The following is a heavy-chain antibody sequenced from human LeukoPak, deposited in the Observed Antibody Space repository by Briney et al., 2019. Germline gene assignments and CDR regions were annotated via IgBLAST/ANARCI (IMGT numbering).Heavy chain of an antibody. V-gene: IGHV4-39*01. Sequence: SETLSLTCTVSGGSISSSNYYWGWVRQPPGKGLEWIVSIYSSGTTYYNPSLKSRVTISVDTSKNQFSLKLSYVTAADTAVYSCARGDAVHHRGQGTLVTVSS. D-gene: IGHD1-1*01. CDR2: IYSSGTT. CDR1: GGSISSSNYY. CDR3: ARGDAVHH. J-gene: IGHJ4*02.